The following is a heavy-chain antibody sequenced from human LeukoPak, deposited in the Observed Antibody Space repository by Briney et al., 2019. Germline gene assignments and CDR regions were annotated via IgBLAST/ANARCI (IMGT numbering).Heavy chain of an antibody. CDR1: GFTFSSYA. Sequence: PGGSLRLSCAASGFTFSSYAMSWVRQAPGKGLEWVSAISGSGGSTYYADSVKGRFTISRDNSKNTLYLQMNILRAEDTAVYYCAKHSSGYYDLDYWGQGTLVTVSS. CDR3: AKHSSGYYDLDY. J-gene: IGHJ4*02. D-gene: IGHD3-22*01. V-gene: IGHV3-23*01. CDR2: ISGSGGST.